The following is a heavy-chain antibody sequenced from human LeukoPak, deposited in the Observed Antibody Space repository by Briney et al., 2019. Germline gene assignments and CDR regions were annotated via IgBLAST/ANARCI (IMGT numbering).Heavy chain of an antibody. V-gene: IGHV3-7*04. J-gene: IGHJ4*02. CDR2: IKEDGSAK. Sequence: GGSLRLSCAGSGFTFSDSWMTWVRQAPGKGLEWVGDIKEDGSAKHYVDSVKGRFTISRDNAKNSLYLQMSSLRAEDTAVYYCARDRGWFQFDYWGQGTLVTVSS. D-gene: IGHD3-10*01. CDR3: ARDRGWFQFDY. CDR1: GFTFSDSW.